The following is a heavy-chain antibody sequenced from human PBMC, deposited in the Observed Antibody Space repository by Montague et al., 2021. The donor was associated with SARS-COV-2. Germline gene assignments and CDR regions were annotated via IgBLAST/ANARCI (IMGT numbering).Heavy chain of an antibody. CDR1: GFTFSSYA. CDR2: ISGSGSSA. V-gene: IGHV3-23*01. CDR3: AKGDVDTAMAFEY. D-gene: IGHD5-18*01. Sequence: SLRLSCAASGFTFSSYAMSWVSQAPGKGLEWVSAISGSGSSAYYADSVKGRFTISRDNSKNTLYLQMNSLRAEDTAVYYCAKGDVDTAMAFEYWGQGTLVTVSS. J-gene: IGHJ4*02.